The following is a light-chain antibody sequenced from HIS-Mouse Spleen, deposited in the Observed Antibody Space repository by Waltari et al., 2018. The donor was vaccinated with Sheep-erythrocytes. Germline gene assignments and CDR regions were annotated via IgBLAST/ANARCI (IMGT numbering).Light chain of an antibody. Sequence: QSALTQPRSVSGSPGQSVTISCPGTRSDVGCSNYVSWYQQHPGKAPKLMIYDVSKRPSGVPDRFSGSKSGNTASLTISGLQAEDEADYYCCSYAGSYNHVFATGTKVTVL. CDR3: CSYAGSYNHV. J-gene: IGLJ1*01. CDR2: DVS. CDR1: RSDVGCSNY. V-gene: IGLV2-11*01.